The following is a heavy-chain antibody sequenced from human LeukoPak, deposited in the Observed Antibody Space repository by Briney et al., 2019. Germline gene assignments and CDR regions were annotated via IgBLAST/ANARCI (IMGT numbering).Heavy chain of an antibody. CDR2: IFSGDDT. Sequence: AGGSLRLSCAASGFSVGTNYMSWVRQAPGKGLEWVSIIFSGDDTYYADSVKGRFTIIRDSSKNTLNLQMNGLRADDTAVYYCARELGVGYCSGGTCYGWFDPWGQGTLVTVSS. J-gene: IGHJ5*02. CDR1: GFSVGTNY. V-gene: IGHV3-53*01. D-gene: IGHD2-15*01. CDR3: ARELGVGYCSGGTCYGWFDP.